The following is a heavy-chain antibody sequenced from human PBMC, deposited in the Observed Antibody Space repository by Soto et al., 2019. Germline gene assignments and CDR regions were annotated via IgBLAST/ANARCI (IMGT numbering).Heavy chain of an antibody. V-gene: IGHV1-24*01. CDR1: GYTLTELS. Sequence: GASVKVSCKVSGYTLTELSMHWVRQAPGKGLEWMGGFDPEDGETIYAQKFQGRVTMTEDTSTDTAYMELSSLRSEDTAVYYCATSFTNWNSPRDAFDIWGQGTMVTVSS. CDR3: ATSFTNWNSPRDAFDI. D-gene: IGHD1-7*01. J-gene: IGHJ3*02. CDR2: FDPEDGET.